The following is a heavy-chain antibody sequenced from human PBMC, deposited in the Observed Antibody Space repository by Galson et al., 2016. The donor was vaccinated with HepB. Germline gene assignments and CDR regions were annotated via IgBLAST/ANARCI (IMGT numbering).Heavy chain of an antibody. V-gene: IGHV3-74*01. Sequence: SLRLSCAASGFTFSNYWMVWVRQAPGKGLVWVPHINFDGSSTNYADSVKGRFTISRDTAKNTLYLQMNSLRAEDTAFYYCARREAGRGFYYYYFGMDIWGQGTTVTVSS. D-gene: IGHD2-15*01. CDR3: ARREAGRGFYYYYFGMDI. CDR1: GFTFSNYW. J-gene: IGHJ6*02. CDR2: INFDGSST.